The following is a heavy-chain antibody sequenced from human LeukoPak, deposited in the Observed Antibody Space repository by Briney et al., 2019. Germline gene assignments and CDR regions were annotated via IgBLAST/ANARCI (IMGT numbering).Heavy chain of an antibody. D-gene: IGHD6-19*01. Sequence: SETLSLTCAVYVGSFSGYYWSWIRQPPGKGLEWIGEINHSGSTNYNPSLKSRVTISVDTSKNQFSLKLSSVTAADTAVYYCARGYSSGWYRGWGQGTLVTVSS. CDR3: ARGYSSGWYRG. CDR2: INHSGST. J-gene: IGHJ4*02. V-gene: IGHV4-34*01. CDR1: VGSFSGYY.